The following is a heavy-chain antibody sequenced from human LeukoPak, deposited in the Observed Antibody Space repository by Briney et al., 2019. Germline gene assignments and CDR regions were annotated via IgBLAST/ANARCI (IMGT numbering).Heavy chain of an antibody. CDR1: GFTFTRNA. J-gene: IGHJ4*02. Sequence: GGSLRLSCAASGFTFTRNAMAWVRQAPGKGLEWVSAIDGSGGTTFYADSVKGRVTISRVQSTNAVYLQMNSLRADDTAVYYCAKAHCSSTSCSRADNWGQGTLVTVSS. D-gene: IGHD2-2*01. CDR2: IDGSGGTT. CDR3: AKAHCSSTSCSRADN. V-gene: IGHV3-23*01.